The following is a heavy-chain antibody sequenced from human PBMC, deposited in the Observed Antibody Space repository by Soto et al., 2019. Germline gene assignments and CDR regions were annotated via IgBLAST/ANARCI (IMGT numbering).Heavy chain of an antibody. Sequence: PSETLSLTCDVSGESISSGGFSWSWIRQPPGKGPEWIGYIFHGGSTYSNPSLESRVAISLDRSKNQFALKLRSVTAADTAVYYCAASAPPATNYYYAMDVWGQGTTVTVSS. V-gene: IGHV4-30-2*02. J-gene: IGHJ6*02. D-gene: IGHD5-12*01. CDR3: AASAPPATNYYYAMDV. CDR1: GESISSGGFS. CDR2: IFHGGST.